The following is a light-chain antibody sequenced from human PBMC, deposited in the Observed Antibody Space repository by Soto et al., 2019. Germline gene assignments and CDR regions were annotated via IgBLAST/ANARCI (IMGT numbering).Light chain of an antibody. CDR2: TAS. J-gene: IGKJ4*01. V-gene: IGKV1-9*01. CDR3: QQTRAYTST. Sequence: IQLTQSPASLSASVGDRVTFTCRASQDIAIYLAWYQQKPGEAPNXLIHTASTLHGGVPSRFSGSGSGTDGTLTITSLKEEDGATYYCQQTRAYTSTFGGGTKVDIK. CDR1: QDIAIY.